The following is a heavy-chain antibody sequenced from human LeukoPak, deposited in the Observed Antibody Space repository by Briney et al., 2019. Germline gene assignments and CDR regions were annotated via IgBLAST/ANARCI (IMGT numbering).Heavy chain of an antibody. CDR1: GGSISSYY. J-gene: IGHJ4*02. CDR3: ARGIAAAGPFDY. Sequence: PSETLSLTCTVSGGSISSYYWSWIRQPPGKGLEWIGYIYYSGSTNYNPSLKSRVTISVDTSKNQFSLKLSSVTAADTAVYYCARGIAAAGPFDYWGQGTLVTVS. V-gene: IGHV4-59*01. CDR2: IYYSGST. D-gene: IGHD6-13*01.